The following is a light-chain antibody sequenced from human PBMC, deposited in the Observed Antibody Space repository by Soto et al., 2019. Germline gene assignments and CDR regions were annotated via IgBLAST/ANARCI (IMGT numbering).Light chain of an antibody. Sequence: EIVLTQSPATLSLSPGERAPLSCRASQSVSTNLAWYQQKPGQAPRLLIYDTSNRATGIPARFSGSGSGTDFTLTISSLEPEDFAVYYCQQRSNWPFLTFGGGTKVEIK. CDR1: QSVSTN. V-gene: IGKV3-11*01. CDR3: QQRSNWPFLT. J-gene: IGKJ4*01. CDR2: DTS.